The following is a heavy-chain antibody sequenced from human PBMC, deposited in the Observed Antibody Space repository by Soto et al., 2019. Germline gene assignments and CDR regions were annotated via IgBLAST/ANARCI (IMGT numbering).Heavy chain of an antibody. CDR2: IYSGGST. V-gene: IGHV3-53*01. D-gene: IGHD3-10*01. CDR1: GFTVSSNY. Sequence: QTGGSLRLSCAASGFTVSSNYMSWVRQAPGKGLEWVSVIYSGGSTYYADSVKGRFTISRDNSKNTLYLQMNSLRAEDTAVYYCARTSWFGELLSPWFDPWGQGTLVTVSS. J-gene: IGHJ5*02. CDR3: ARTSWFGELLSPWFDP.